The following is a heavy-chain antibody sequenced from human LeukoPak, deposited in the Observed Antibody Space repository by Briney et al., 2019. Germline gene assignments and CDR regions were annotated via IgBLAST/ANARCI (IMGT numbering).Heavy chain of an antibody. CDR2: IYTSGKT. V-gene: IGHV4-59*10. Sequence: SETLSLTCAVYGGSFSGYYWIWIRQPAGKGLEWIGHIYTSGKTKYTASLKSRLTMSVDTSKNQFSLRLTSVTAADTAVYFCARGGLEYSSSSGYYPYYYYMDVWGIGTTVTVSS. J-gene: IGHJ6*03. CDR3: ARGGLEYSSSSGYYPYYYYMDV. D-gene: IGHD6-6*01. CDR1: GGSFSGYY.